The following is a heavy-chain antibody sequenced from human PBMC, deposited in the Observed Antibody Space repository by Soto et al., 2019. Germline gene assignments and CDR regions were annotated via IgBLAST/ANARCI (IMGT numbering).Heavy chain of an antibody. CDR1: GGSISSYY. CDR2: IYYSGST. CDR3: ASLPRGWLQFRYFQH. D-gene: IGHD5-12*01. V-gene: IGHV4-59*01. J-gene: IGHJ1*01. Sequence: SETLSLTCTVSGGSISSYYWSWIRQPPGKGLEWIGYIYYSGSTNYNPSLKSRVTISVDTSKNQFSLKLSSVTAADTAVYYCASLPRGWLQFRYFQHWGQGTLVTVSS.